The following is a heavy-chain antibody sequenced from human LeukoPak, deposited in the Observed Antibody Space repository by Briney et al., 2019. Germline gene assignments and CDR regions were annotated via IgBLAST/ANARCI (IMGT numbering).Heavy chain of an antibody. CDR1: GFSLSTSGVC. CDR2: IYWDDDK. V-gene: IGHV2-5*02. CDR3: AHRLDSDWAFDY. Sequence: SGPTLVKPTQTLTLTCTFSGFSLSTSGVCVGWIRQPPGKALEWLALIYWDDDKRYSPSLKSRLTITNDISKNQVVLTMTNMDPVDTATYYCAHRLDSDWAFDYWGQGTLVTVSS. D-gene: IGHD6-19*01. J-gene: IGHJ4*02.